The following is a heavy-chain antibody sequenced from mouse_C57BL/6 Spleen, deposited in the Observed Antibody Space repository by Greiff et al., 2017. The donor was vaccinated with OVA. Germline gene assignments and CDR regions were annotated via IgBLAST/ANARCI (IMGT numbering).Heavy chain of an antibody. D-gene: IGHD1-1*01. J-gene: IGHJ2*01. CDR2: INPSTGGT. V-gene: IGHV1-42*01. Sequence: EVQLQQSGPELVKPGASVKISCKASGYSFTGYYMNWVKQSPEKSLEWIGEINPSTGGTTYNQKFKAKATLTVDKSSSTAYMQLKSLTSEDSAVYYCARNYGSSYVGYWGQGTTLTVSS. CDR1: GYSFTGYY. CDR3: ARNYGSSYVGY.